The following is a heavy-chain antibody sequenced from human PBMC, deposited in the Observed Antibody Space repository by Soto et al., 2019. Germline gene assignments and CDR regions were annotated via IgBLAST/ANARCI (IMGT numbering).Heavy chain of an antibody. V-gene: IGHV3-30*03. J-gene: IGHJ4*02. Sequence: GGSLRLSCAASGFTFSSYGMHWVRQAPGKGLEWVAVISYDGSNKYYADSVKGRFTISRDNSKNTLYLQMNSLRAEDTAVYYCALPFYYGSGSYAFDYWGQGTLVTVSS. D-gene: IGHD3-10*01. CDR3: ALPFYYGSGSYAFDY. CDR2: ISYDGSNK. CDR1: GFTFSSYG.